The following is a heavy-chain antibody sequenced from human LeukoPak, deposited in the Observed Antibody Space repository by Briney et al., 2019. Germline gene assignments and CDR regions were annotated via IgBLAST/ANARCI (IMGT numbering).Heavy chain of an antibody. D-gene: IGHD5-12*01. CDR2: INPNSGGT. Sequence: ASVKVSCKASGCTFPSYFMHWVRQAPGQGLEWMGRINPNSGGTNYAQKFQGRVTMTRDTSISTAYMELSRLRSDDTAVYYCARGYANYNFDYWGQGTLVTVSS. CDR3: ARGYANYNFDY. V-gene: IGHV1-2*06. CDR1: GCTFPSYF. J-gene: IGHJ4*02.